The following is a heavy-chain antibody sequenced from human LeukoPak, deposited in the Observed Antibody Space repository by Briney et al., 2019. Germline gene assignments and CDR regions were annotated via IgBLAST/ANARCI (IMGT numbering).Heavy chain of an antibody. J-gene: IGHJ4*02. CDR2: IKSNPDGGTS. V-gene: IGHV3-15*05. CDR1: GFIFHNAW. D-gene: IGHD3-3*01. CDR3: TTLSYDVHY. Sequence: GGSLRLSCAASGFIFHNAWMTWVRQAPGKGLEWVGRIKSNPDGGTSDYSAPVKVKFIISRDDSKNTLYLQLNSLKYEDTAVYYCTTLSYDVHYWGQGTLVTVSS.